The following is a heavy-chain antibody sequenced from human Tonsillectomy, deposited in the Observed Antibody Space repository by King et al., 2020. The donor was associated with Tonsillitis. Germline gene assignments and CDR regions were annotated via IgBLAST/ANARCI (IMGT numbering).Heavy chain of an antibody. CDR3: ARYSDSDAFDL. V-gene: IGHV5-10-1*03. CDR2: IGPADSYT. CDR1: GYRFPNYW. Sequence: QLVQSRAEMKKPGESLKISCQGIGYRFPNYWINWVRQLPGKGLEWMGRIGPADSYTQYSPSFQGHVTISADKSISTAYLQWSSLKASDSAMYFCARYSDSDAFDLWGPGTLVTVSS. J-gene: IGHJ3*01. D-gene: IGHD4-11*01.